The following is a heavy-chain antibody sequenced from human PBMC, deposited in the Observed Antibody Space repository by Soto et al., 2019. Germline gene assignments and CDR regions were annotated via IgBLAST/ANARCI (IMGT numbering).Heavy chain of an antibody. Sequence: SETLSLTCAVYGGCFSGYYWSWIRQPPGKGLEWIGEINHSGSTNYNPSLKSRVTISVDTSKNQFSLKLSSVTAADTAVYYCARGATYYYGSGSYYNARYYYYMDVWGKGTTVTVSS. CDR2: INHSGST. D-gene: IGHD3-10*01. V-gene: IGHV4-34*01. CDR3: ARGATYYYGSGSYYNARYYYYMDV. J-gene: IGHJ6*03. CDR1: GGCFSGYY.